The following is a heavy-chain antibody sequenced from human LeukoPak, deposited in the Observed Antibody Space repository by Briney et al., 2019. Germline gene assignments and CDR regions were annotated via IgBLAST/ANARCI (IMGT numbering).Heavy chain of an antibody. CDR1: GFTFSDYY. Sequence: GGSLRLSCAASGFTFSDYYMSWIRQAPGKGLEWVSYISSSSSYTKYADSVKGRFTTSRDNAKNSLHLQMNSLRAEDTAVYYCASSLTPGDGYNSRPFDYWGQGTLVTVSS. CDR3: ASSLTPGDGYNSRPFDY. CDR2: ISSSSSYT. V-gene: IGHV3-11*06. J-gene: IGHJ4*02. D-gene: IGHD5-24*01.